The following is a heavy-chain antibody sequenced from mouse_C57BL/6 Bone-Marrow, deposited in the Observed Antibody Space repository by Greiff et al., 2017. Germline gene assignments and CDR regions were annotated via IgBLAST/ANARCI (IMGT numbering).Heavy chain of an antibody. CDR1: GFTFSSYG. J-gene: IGHJ3*01. Sequence: EVKLMESGGDLVKPGGSLKLSCAASGFTFSSYGMSWVRQTPDKRLEWVATISSGGSNTYYPDSVKGRFTISRDNAKNTLYLQMSSLKSEETAMYYCSRVGAYWGQGTLVTVSA. CDR2: ISSGGSNT. CDR3: SRVGAY. V-gene: IGHV5-6*01.